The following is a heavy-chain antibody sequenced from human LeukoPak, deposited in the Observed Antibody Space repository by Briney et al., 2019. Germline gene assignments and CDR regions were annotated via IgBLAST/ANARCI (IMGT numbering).Heavy chain of an antibody. V-gene: IGHV3-7*03. CDR1: AFTVTTQW. J-gene: IGHJ4*02. CDR3: ASDFGSGSFFAY. Sequence: PGRSLSPACAASAFTVTTQWMSWVRQIPGKGMGWVAKIKQDGSEKQYVNSVRGRFTIDRDNDESSLYLQMNSLRAEDTAVYYCASDFGSGSFFAYWGEGTLVTVSS. CDR2: IKQDGSEK. D-gene: IGHD3-10*01.